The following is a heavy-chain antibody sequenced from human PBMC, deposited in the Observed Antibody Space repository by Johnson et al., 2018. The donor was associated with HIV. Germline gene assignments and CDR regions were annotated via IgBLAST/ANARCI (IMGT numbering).Heavy chain of an antibody. CDR2: ISYDGSNK. D-gene: IGHD7-27*01. J-gene: IGHJ3*02. CDR3: ASSWGNAFDI. V-gene: IGHV3-30*04. CDR1: GFTFTTYA. Sequence: QEKLVESGGGVVQPGRSLRLSCAASGFTFTTYAMHWVRQAPGKGLEWVAVISYDGSNKYYADSVKGRFTISRDNSKNTLYLQMNSLIAEDTAVYYCASSWGNAFDIWGQGTMVTVSS.